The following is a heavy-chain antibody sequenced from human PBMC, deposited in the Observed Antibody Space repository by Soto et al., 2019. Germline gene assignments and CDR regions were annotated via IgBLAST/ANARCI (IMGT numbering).Heavy chain of an antibody. CDR1: GFTFSSYW. V-gene: IGHV3-7*01. D-gene: IGHD2-2*02. CDR2: IKQDGSEK. Sequence: PVGSLRLSCAASGFTFSSYWMSWVRQAPGKGLEWVANIKQDGSEKYYVDSVKGRFTISRDNAKNSLYLQMNSLRAEDTAVYYCARGRVEVPAALLVYFDYWGQGTLVTVSS. J-gene: IGHJ4*02. CDR3: ARGRVEVPAALLVYFDY.